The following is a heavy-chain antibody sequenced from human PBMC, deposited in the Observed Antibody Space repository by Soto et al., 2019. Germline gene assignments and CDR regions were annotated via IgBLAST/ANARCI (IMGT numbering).Heavy chain of an antibody. CDR3: ARGRGGWFINQMLNAFDI. CDR1: GGSISSYY. Sequence: SETLSLTCTVSGGSISSYYWSWIRQPPGKGLEWIGYIYYSGSTNYNPSLKSRVTISVDTSKNQFSLKLSSVTAADTAVYYCARGRGGWFINQMLNAFDIWGQGTMVTVSS. V-gene: IGHV4-59*01. CDR2: IYYSGST. J-gene: IGHJ3*02. D-gene: IGHD2-2*01.